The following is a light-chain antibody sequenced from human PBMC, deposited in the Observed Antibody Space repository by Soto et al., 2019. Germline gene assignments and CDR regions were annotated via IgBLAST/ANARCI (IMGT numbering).Light chain of an antibody. Sequence: QPVLTQPASVSGSPGQPLTISCTGTSSDVGGYNYVSWYQQHPGKAPKLMIYEVSNRPSGVSNRFSGSKSGNTASLTISGLQAEDEADYYCSSYTSSNTFVVFGGGTKLTVL. CDR2: EVS. J-gene: IGLJ2*01. CDR3: SSYTSSNTFVV. CDR1: SSDVGGYNY. V-gene: IGLV2-14*01.